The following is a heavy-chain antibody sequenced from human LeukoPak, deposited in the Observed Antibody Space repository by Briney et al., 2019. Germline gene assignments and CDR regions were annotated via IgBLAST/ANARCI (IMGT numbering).Heavy chain of an antibody. CDR3: ARLYFDYRGAFDI. CDR2: IYYSGST. J-gene: IGHJ3*02. V-gene: IGHV4-39*07. D-gene: IGHD3-9*01. Sequence: SETLSLTCTVSGGSISSSSYYWGWIRQPPGKGLEWIGSIYYSGSTYYNPSLKSRVTISVDTSKNQFSLKLSSVTAADTAVYYCARLYFDYRGAFDIWGQGTMVTVSS. CDR1: GGSISSSSYY.